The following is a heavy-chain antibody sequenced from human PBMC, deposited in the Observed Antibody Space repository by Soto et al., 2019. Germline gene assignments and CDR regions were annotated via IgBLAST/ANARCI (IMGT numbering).Heavy chain of an antibody. CDR3: TVEHYGF. V-gene: IGHV3-15*07. J-gene: IGHJ4*02. D-gene: IGHD4-17*01. CDR2: IKRKTYGGTT. CDR1: GFIFSNAW. Sequence: EVELVESGGGLVKPGESLRLSCATSGFIFSNAWMNWVRQAPGKGLEWVGHIKRKTYGGTTDYAAPVKGSFIISRDDSQNTLYLQMTSLKVDDTAVYYWTVEHYGFWGQGSLVTVS.